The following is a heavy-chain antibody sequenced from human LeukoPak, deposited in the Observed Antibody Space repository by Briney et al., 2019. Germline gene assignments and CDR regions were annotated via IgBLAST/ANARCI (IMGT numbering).Heavy chain of an antibody. CDR1: GGSISSRSYY. V-gene: IGHV4-39*01. CDR2: IYYSGST. CDR3: ARPKGDSSSSSAFDI. D-gene: IGHD6-6*01. J-gene: IGHJ3*02. Sequence: SVTLSLTCTVSGGSISSRSYYWGWIRQPPGKGLEWIGSIYYSGSTYYNPSLKSRVTISVDTSKNQFSLKLSSVTAADTAVYYCARPKGDSSSSSAFDIWGQGTMVTVSS.